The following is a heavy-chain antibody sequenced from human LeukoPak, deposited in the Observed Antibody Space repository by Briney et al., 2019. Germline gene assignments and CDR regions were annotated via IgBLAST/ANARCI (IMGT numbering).Heavy chain of an antibody. CDR3: ARDEWELEKGYALDI. Sequence: GGSLRLSCAASGFTFSSYWMHWVRQAPGKGLVWVSRINSDGSSTSYADSVKGRFTISRDNAKNTLYLQMNSLRAEDTAVYYCARDEWELEKGYALDIWGQGTMVTVSS. V-gene: IGHV3-74*01. J-gene: IGHJ3*02. CDR1: GFTFSSYW. CDR2: INSDGSST. D-gene: IGHD1-26*01.